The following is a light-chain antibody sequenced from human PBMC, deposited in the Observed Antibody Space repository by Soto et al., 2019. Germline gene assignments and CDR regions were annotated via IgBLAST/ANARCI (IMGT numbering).Light chain of an antibody. Sequence: EIVMTQSPATLSVSPGESVTLSCRASETIGNNLAWYQQKEGQPPSLLISGAFTRATGVPPRFSGSGSGTEFTLTISSLQSEDFEVYYCQQYNIGYTFGQGTKLEIK. CDR1: ETIGNN. CDR3: QQYNIGYT. CDR2: GAF. J-gene: IGKJ2*01. V-gene: IGKV3-15*01.